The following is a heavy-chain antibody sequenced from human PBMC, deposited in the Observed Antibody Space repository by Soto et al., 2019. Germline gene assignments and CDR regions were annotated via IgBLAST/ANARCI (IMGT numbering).Heavy chain of an antibody. J-gene: IGHJ3*01. CDR1: GFTFSDYH. V-gene: IGHV3-74*03. CDR3: IRDDFSAGTRG. Sequence: GGSLRLSCATSGFTFSDYHMHWVRQSPGKGLVWLSRITNDGTTKYADSLRGRFTISRDNAKNTLYLQMNSLRAEDTAVYYCIRDDFSAGTRGWGQGTMVTVSS. D-gene: IGHD3-3*01. CDR2: ITNDGTT.